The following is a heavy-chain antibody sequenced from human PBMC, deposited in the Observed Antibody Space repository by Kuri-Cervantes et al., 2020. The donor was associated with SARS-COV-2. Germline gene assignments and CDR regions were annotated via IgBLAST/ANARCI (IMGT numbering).Heavy chain of an antibody. D-gene: IGHD1-1*01. J-gene: IGHJ4*02. V-gene: IGHV3-43*01. CDR3: TTLIDY. CDR1: GFTFDDYT. Sequence: GGSLRLSCAASGFTFDDYTMHWVRQAPGKGLEWVSLISWDGGSTYYADSVKGRFTISRDNSKNTLYLQMNSLKTEDTAVYYYTTLIDYWGQGALVTVSS. CDR2: ISWDGGST.